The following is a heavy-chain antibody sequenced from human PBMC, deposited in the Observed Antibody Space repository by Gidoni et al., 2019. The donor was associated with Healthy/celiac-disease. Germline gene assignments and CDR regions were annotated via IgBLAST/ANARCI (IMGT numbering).Heavy chain of an antibody. CDR1: GFTFSSYG. CDR2: ISYDGSNK. CDR3: AKGYGQWLVPWFDP. J-gene: IGHJ5*02. D-gene: IGHD6-19*01. V-gene: IGHV3-30*18. Sequence: QVQLVESGGGVVQPGRSLRLSCAASGFTFSSYGMHWVRQAPGKGLEWVAVISYDGSNKYYADSVKGRFTISRDNSKNTLYLQMNSLRAEDTAVYYCAKGYGQWLVPWFDPWGQGTLVTVSS.